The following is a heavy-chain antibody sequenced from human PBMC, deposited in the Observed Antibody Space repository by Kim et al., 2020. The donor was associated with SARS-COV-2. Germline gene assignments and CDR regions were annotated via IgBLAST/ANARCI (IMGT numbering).Heavy chain of an antibody. J-gene: IGHJ4*02. D-gene: IGHD6-13*01. CDR2: INQDGSGK. Sequence: CAASGFILSNYWMTWVRQAPGKGLEWVANINQDGSGKYYVDSVKGRFTISRDNAKNSLYLQINSLRVEDTAVYYCARVGAAVDYWGQGSLAT. CDR3: ARVGAAVDY. CDR1: GFILSNYW. V-gene: IGHV3-7*01.